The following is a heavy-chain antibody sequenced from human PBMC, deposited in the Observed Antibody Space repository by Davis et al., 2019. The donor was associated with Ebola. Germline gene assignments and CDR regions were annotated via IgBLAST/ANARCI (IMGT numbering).Heavy chain of an antibody. V-gene: IGHV1-46*01. J-gene: IGHJ6*04. D-gene: IGHD3-3*01. CDR3: ARVTPSITIFGVDLLDYYYYYGMDV. CDR1: GYTFTSYY. CDR2: INPSGGST. Sequence: APVKVSCKASGYTFTSYYMHWVRQAPGQGLEWMGIINPSGGSTSYAQKFQGRVTMTRDTSTSTAYMELSSLRSEDTAVYYCARVTPSITIFGVDLLDYYYYYGMDVWGKGTTVTVSS.